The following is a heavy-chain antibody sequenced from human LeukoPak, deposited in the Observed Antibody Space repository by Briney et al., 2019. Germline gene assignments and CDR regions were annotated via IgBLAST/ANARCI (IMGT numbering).Heavy chain of an antibody. CDR3: APGCSSTSCYWYYYTDV. CDR2: INQSGST. CDR1: GGSFSGYY. V-gene: IGHV4-34*01. J-gene: IGHJ6*03. D-gene: IGHD2-2*01. Sequence: SETLSLTCAVYGGSFSGYYWSWIRQPPGKGLEWIGEINQSGSTNYNPSLKSRVTISVDTSKKQFSLNLSPVTAADTAVYYCAPGCSSTSCYWYYYTDVWGKGTPVTASS.